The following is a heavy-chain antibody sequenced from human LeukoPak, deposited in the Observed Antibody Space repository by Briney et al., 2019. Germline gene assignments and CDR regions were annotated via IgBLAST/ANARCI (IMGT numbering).Heavy chain of an antibody. D-gene: IGHD3-10*01. CDR3: ARGELRVRGAKKRTPYFQH. CDR2: INHSGST. CDR1: GGSFSGYY. Sequence: SETLSLTCAVYGGSFSGYYWSWIRQPPGKGLEWIGEINHSGSTNYNPSLKSRVTISVDTSKNQFSLKLSSVTAADTAVYYCARGELRVRGAKKRTPYFQHWGQGTLVTVSS. V-gene: IGHV4-34*01. J-gene: IGHJ1*01.